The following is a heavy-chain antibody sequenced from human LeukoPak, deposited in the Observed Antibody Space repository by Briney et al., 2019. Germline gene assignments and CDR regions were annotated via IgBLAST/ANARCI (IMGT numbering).Heavy chain of an antibody. D-gene: IGHD3-10*02. CDR2: ISSSGSTI. V-gene: IGHV3-48*03. Sequence: PGGSLRLSCAASGFTFDDYGMSWVRQAPGKGLEWVSYISSSGSTIYYADPVKGRFTISRDNAKNSLYLQMNSLRAEDTAVYYCAELGITMIGGVWGKGTTVTISS. J-gene: IGHJ6*04. CDR3: AELGITMIGGV. CDR1: GFTFDDYG.